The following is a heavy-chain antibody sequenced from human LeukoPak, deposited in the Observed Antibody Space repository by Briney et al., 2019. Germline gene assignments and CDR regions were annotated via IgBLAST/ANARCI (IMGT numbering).Heavy chain of an antibody. CDR2: ISSSSSYI. V-gene: IGHV3-21*01. J-gene: IGHJ3*02. CDR3: ARDTGSYYLTRRRDAFDI. CDR1: GFTFSSYS. D-gene: IGHD1-26*01. Sequence: PGGSLRLSCAASGFTFSSYSMNWVRQAPGKGLEWVSSISSSSSYIYYADSVKGRFTISRDNAKNSLYLQMNSLRAEDTAVYYCARDTGSYYLTRRRDAFDIWGQGTMVTVSS.